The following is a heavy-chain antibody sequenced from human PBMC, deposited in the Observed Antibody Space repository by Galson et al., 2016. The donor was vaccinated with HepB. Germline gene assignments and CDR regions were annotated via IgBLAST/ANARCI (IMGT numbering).Heavy chain of an antibody. CDR2: ILYDGTNK. CDR3: ARDDSNADNAFDV. D-gene: IGHD4-11*01. V-gene: IGHV3-30-3*01. Sequence: SLRLSCAASGFSFGDYPMHWVRQAPGKGLEWMAVILYDGTNKYYADSVKGRFTISRDNSKNTLFLQMNSLRAEDTAVYYCARDDSNADNAFDVWGQGTMVTVSS. J-gene: IGHJ3*01. CDR1: GFSFGDYP.